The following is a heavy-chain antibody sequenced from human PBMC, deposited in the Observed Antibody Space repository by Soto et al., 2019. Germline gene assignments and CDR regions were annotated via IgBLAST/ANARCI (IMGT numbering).Heavy chain of an antibody. CDR2: IYPADSDT. D-gene: IGHD2-2*01. CDR1: GYNFATDW. J-gene: IGHJ6*02. CDR3: ARSSLCSSTSCYHSAGYYYYGMDV. V-gene: IGHV5-51*01. Sequence: PGESLKISCKGSGYNFATDWIGWVRQMPGKGLECMGIIYPADSDTRYSPSFQGQVTISADESTSTAYMELSSLRSEDTAVYYCARSSLCSSTSCYHSAGYYYYGMDVWGQGTTVTVSS.